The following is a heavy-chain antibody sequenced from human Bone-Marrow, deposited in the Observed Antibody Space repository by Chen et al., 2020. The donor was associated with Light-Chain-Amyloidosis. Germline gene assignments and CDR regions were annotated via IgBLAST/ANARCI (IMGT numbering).Heavy chain of an antibody. J-gene: IGHJ6*03. Sequence: VQLMESGGDVVQPGRSLRLSCEVSGFTFRHYGMHWVRQAPGKGLEWVSSIDSSGTYINYADSTRGRFSISRDNAKNSLYLQITSLRAEDTAVYYCARDQVEYKFFYYMDVWGKGTTVTVSS. V-gene: IGHV3-21*06. CDR1: GFTFRHYG. CDR2: IDSSGTYI. D-gene: IGHD6-6*01. CDR3: ARDQVEYKFFYYMDV.